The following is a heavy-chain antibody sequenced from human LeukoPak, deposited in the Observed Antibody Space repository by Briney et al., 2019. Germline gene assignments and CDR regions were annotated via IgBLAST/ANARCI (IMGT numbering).Heavy chain of an antibody. CDR3: ARLVVPAAYFGY. J-gene: IGHJ4*02. Sequence: GGSLRLSCAASGFTFNTFNMNWVRQAPGKGLEWVSSITSGGDYIYYADSVKGRFTISRDTSKNTVYLQMNSLRAEDTAVYYCARLVVPAAYFGYWGQGTLVTVSS. D-gene: IGHD2-2*01. CDR2: ITSGGDYI. V-gene: IGHV3-21*01. CDR1: GFTFNTFN.